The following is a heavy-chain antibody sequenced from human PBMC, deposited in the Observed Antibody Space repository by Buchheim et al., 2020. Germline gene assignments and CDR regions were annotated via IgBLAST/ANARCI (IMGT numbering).Heavy chain of an antibody. Sequence: QVQLQESGPGLVKPSQTLSLTCTVSGGSISSGGYYWSWIRQHPGKGLEWIGYIYYSGSTYYNPSLTSRVTISVDTSKNKFSLKLSSVTAADTAVYYCARGISSVWGRNHLKFDPWGQGTL. V-gene: IGHV4-31*03. J-gene: IGHJ5*02. CDR1: GGSISSGGYY. CDR3: ARGISSVWGRNHLKFDP. D-gene: IGHD3-16*01. CDR2: IYYSGST.